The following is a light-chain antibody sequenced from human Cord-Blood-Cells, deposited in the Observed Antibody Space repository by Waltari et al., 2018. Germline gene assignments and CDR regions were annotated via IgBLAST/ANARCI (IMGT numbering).Light chain of an antibody. CDR2: DAS. CDR3: QQFNSYPHT. J-gene: IGKJ4*02. V-gene: IGKV1-13*02. CDR1: QGISSA. Sequence: AIQLTQSPSSLSASVGDRVTITCRASQGISSALAWYQQKPGKAPKLLIYDASSLESGVPSRVSGSGSGTDFTLTSSSLQPEDFATYDCQQFNSYPHTFGGGTKVEIK.